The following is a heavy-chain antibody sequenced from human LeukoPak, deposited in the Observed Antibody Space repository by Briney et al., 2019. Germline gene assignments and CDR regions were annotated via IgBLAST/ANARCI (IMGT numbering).Heavy chain of an antibody. CDR3: ARGGSRRRYTPHY. CDR1: GYTFTSYG. V-gene: IGHV1-18*01. J-gene: IGHJ4*02. Sequence: ASVKVSCKASGYTFTSYGISWVRQAPGQGLEWMGWISAYNGNTNYAQKFQGRVTMTRNTSISTAYMELSSLRSEDTAVYYCARGGSRRRYTPHYWGQGTLVTVSS. D-gene: IGHD3-9*01. CDR2: ISAYNGNT.